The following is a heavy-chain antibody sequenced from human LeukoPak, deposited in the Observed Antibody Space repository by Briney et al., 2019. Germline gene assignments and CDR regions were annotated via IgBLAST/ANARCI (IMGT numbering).Heavy chain of an antibody. J-gene: IGHJ4*02. CDR2: ISNSGST. CDR1: GVSISSHY. CDR3: ARVGSGSFRD. V-gene: IGHV4-59*11. Sequence: NPSETLSLTCTVSGVSISSHYWSWIRQPPGKGLEWIGYISNSGSTNYNPSLKSRVTISIDTSKNQFSLNLTSVTPADTAVYYRARVGSGSFRDWGQGTLVTVSS. D-gene: IGHD1-26*01.